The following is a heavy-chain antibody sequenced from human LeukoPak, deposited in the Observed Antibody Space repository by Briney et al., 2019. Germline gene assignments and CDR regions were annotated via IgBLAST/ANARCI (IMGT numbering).Heavy chain of an antibody. J-gene: IGHJ4*02. CDR1: GFTFSSYS. V-gene: IGHV3-21*01. CDR2: ISSSSSYT. CDR3: ARADGSSWFNF. Sequence: GGSLRLSCAASGFTFSSYSMNWVRQAPGKGLEWVSSISSSSSYTYYADSVKGRFTISRDNAKNSLYLQMNSLRAEDTAVYYCARADGSSWFNFWGQGTLVTVSS. D-gene: IGHD6-13*01.